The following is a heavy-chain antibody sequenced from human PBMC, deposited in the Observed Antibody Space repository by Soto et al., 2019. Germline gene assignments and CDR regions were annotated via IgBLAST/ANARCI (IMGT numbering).Heavy chain of an antibody. Sequence: PSETLSLTCTVSGGSISSSSYYWGWIRQPPGKGLEWIGSIYYSGSTYYNPSLKSRVTISVDTSKNQFSLKLSSVTAADTAVYYCARHGYGSGETWTGNWFDPWGQGTLVTVSS. CDR3: ARHGYGSGETWTGNWFDP. CDR2: IYYSGST. D-gene: IGHD3-10*01. CDR1: GGSISSSSYY. V-gene: IGHV4-39*01. J-gene: IGHJ5*02.